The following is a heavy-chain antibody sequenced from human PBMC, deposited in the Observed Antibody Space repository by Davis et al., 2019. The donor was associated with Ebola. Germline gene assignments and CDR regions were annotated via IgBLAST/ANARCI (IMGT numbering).Heavy chain of an antibody. CDR2: ISHDGSNK. D-gene: IGHD1-26*01. Sequence: GESLKISCTASGFTFGDYAMHWVRQAPGKGLEWVAVISHDGSNKFYADSVKGRFTVSRDNSKNTLYLQMNSLRAEDTAVYYCARDKGIVGATELFDYWGQGTLVTASS. CDR1: GFTFGDYA. CDR3: ARDKGIVGATELFDY. J-gene: IGHJ4*02. V-gene: IGHV3-30-3*01.